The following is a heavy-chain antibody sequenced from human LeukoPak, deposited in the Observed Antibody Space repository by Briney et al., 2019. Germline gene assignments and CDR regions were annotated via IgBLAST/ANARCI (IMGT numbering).Heavy chain of an antibody. V-gene: IGHV3-30-3*01. CDR2: ISYDGSNK. CDR3: ASNGSGNLKVDAFDI. Sequence: GRSLRLSCAASGFAFSSYAMHWVRQAPGKGLEWVAVISYDGSNKYYADSVKGRFTISRDNSKNTLYLQMNSLRAEDTAVYYCASNGSGNLKVDAFDIWGQGTMVTVSS. D-gene: IGHD3-10*01. CDR1: GFAFSSYA. J-gene: IGHJ3*02.